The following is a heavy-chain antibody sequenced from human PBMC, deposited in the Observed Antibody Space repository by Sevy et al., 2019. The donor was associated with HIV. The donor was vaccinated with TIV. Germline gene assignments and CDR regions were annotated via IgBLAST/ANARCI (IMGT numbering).Heavy chain of an antibody. CDR3: ARVGEYSRADY. Sequence: SETLSLTCNVSGGSISSSSYYWGWIRQPPGKGLEGIGSIYNSGSTYYNPSLKSRVTISVDTSKNHFSLKLSSVTATDTAMYYCARVGEYSRADYWGQGTLVTVSS. J-gene: IGHJ4*02. CDR2: IYNSGST. CDR1: GGSISSSSYY. V-gene: IGHV4-39*02. D-gene: IGHD6-6*01.